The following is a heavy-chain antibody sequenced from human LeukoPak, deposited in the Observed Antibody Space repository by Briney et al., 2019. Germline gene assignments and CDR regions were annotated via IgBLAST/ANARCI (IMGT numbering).Heavy chain of an antibody. CDR3: AREKARGVMRPAYYFDY. CDR1: GGSISSSSYY. V-gene: IGHV4-39*07. CDR2: IYYSGST. Sequence: SETLSLTCTVSGGSISSSSYYWGWIRQPPGKGLEWIGSIYYSGSTYYNPSLKSRVTISVDTSKNQFSLKLSSVTAADTAVYYCAREKARGVMRPAYYFDYWGQGTLVTVSS. J-gene: IGHJ4*02. D-gene: IGHD3-10*01.